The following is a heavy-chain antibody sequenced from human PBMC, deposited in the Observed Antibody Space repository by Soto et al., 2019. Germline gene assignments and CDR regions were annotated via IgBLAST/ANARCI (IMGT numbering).Heavy chain of an antibody. D-gene: IGHD2-8*02. J-gene: IGHJ4*02. Sequence: QVQLVESGGGVVQPGRSLRLSCAASGFTFSSYAVHWVRRAPGKGLEWVAVISYDGSNKYYADSVKGRFTVSRDNSKNTLYLQMSSLRAEDTAVYYCAREYSLAVLAPGYWGQGTLVTVSS. CDR2: ISYDGSNK. V-gene: IGHV3-30-3*01. CDR3: AREYSLAVLAPGY. CDR1: GFTFSSYA.